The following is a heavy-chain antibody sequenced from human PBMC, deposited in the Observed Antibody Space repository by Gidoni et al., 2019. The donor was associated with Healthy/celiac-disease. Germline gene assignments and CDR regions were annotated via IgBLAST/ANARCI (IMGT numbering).Heavy chain of an antibody. V-gene: IGHV1-2*02. J-gene: IGHJ4*02. D-gene: IGHD4-17*01. CDR1: GYTLTGYS. Sequence: QVQLLQSGAEVKKPGASVKVSCNASGYTLTGYSMHWVRQAPGQGLEWMGWINPNSGGTNYAQKFQGRVTMTRDTSISTAYMELSRLRSDDTAVYYCARAPPRTTVTTGPGDYWGQGTLVTVSS. CDR2: INPNSGGT. CDR3: ARAPPRTTVTTGPGDY.